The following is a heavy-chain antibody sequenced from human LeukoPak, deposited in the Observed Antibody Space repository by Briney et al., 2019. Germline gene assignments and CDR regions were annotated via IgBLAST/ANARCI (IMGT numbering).Heavy chain of an antibody. CDR2: ISSSGNYV. J-gene: IGHJ6*02. CDR1: GFTFSNAW. Sequence: GGSLRLSCAASGFTFSNAWMNWVRQAPGKGLEWVSYISSSGNYVDYADSVRGRFTISRDNAKNPLFLQMNSLRAEDTAVYYCAGEFSNSPASMDVWGQGTTVTVSS. V-gene: IGHV3-21*01. D-gene: IGHD3-3*01. CDR3: AGEFSNSPASMDV.